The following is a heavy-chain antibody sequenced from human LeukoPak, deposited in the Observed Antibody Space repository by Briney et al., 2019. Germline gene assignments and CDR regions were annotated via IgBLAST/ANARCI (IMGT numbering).Heavy chain of an antibody. CDR2: ISYDGSNK. J-gene: IGHJ5*02. CDR1: GFTFSSYA. CDR3: ARERALGYRSGGSCYEFDP. V-gene: IGHV3-30-3*01. Sequence: GGSLRLSCAASGFTFSSYAMHWVRQAPGKGLEWAAVISYDGSNKYYADSVKGRFTISRDNSKNTLYLQMNSLRAEDTAVYYCARERALGYRSGGSCYEFDPWGQGTLVTVSS. D-gene: IGHD2-15*01.